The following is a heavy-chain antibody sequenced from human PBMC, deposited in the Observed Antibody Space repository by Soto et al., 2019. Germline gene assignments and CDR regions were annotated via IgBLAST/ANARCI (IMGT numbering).Heavy chain of an antibody. CDR2: IYSGGST. D-gene: IGHD2-2*01. Sequence: EVQLVESGGGLVQPGGSLRLSCAASGITVSSNYMSWVRPAPGRGLEWAAVIYSGGSTYYADSVKGRFTISRHNSKNTLYLQMNSLRAEDTAVYYCAREGSYCSSTSCYPYYYYMDVWGKGTTVTVSS. CDR1: GITVSSNY. V-gene: IGHV3-53*04. CDR3: AREGSYCSSTSCYPYYYYMDV. J-gene: IGHJ6*03.